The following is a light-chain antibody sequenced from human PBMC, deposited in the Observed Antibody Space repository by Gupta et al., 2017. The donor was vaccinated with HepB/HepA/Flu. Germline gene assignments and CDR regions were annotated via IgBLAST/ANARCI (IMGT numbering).Light chain of an antibody. CDR1: SSDIGSWNV. J-gene: IGLJ3*02. Sequence: QSALTQPASVSGSPRQSIPISCPGTSSDIGSWNVVSWYQQYPGKAPQLLIYEVTKRHSGVSNRFSGSKSGNTASLTISGLQAEDEADYYCCAYADANTWLFGGGTKLTVL. V-gene: IGLV2-23*02. CDR3: CAYADANTWL. CDR2: EVT.